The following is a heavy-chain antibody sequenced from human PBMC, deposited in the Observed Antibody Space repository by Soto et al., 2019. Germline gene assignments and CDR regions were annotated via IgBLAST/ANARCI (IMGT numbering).Heavy chain of an antibody. Sequence: QVQLVESGGGLVKPGGSLRLSCAASGFTFSDYYMSWIRQAPGKGLEWVSYISSSSSYTKYAGSVKGRVTISRDNAKNTLYLQINSLRAEDTAVYYCARGGIQLWYPFDYWGPGTLVTVSS. CDR3: ARGGIQLWYPFDY. V-gene: IGHV3-11*05. D-gene: IGHD5-18*01. CDR2: ISSSSSYT. CDR1: GFTFSDYY. J-gene: IGHJ4*02.